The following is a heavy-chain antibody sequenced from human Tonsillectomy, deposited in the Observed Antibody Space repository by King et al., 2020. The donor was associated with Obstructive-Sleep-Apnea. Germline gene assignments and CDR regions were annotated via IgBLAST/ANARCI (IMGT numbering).Heavy chain of an antibody. Sequence: QLQESGPGLVKPSQTLSLTCIVSVDSIITGGYYWTWIRQRPGEGLEWIGSIHYSGNAYHNPSLQSRLTIFADTSKNQFSLKLTSVTAADTARYFCARGYDISALSFDLWGQGTLVTVSS. J-gene: IGHJ4*02. V-gene: IGHV4-31*03. CDR2: IHYSGNA. CDR1: VDSIITGGYY. D-gene: IGHD3-22*01. CDR3: ARGYDISALSFDL.